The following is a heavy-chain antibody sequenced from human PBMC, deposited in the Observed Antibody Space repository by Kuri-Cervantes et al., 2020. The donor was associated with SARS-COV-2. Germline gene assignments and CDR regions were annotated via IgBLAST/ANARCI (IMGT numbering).Heavy chain of an antibody. D-gene: IGHD2-2*02. CDR3: ARDPRHYCSSTSCYSYYGMDA. CDR1: GGSISSYY. CDR2: IYYSGST. V-gene: IGHV4-59*01. Sequence: GSLRLSCTVSGGSISSYYWSWIRQPPGKGLEWIGYIYYSGSTNYNPSLKSRVTISVDTSKNQFSLKLSSVTAADTAVYYCARDPRHYCSSTSCYSYYGMDAWGQGTTVTVSS. J-gene: IGHJ6*02.